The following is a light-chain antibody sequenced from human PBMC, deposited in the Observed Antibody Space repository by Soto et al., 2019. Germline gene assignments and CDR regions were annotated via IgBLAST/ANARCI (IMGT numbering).Light chain of an antibody. J-gene: IGKJ1*01. CDR2: YIS. CDR3: QQYSEWPRT. V-gene: IGKV3D-15*01. Sequence: EIVMTQSPATLSVSPGETASLSCRASQSAGNFLAWYQQKPGQAPRLLIYYISTRATGIPARFSGSGSGTEFTLTINSLQSEDSAVYYCQQYSEWPRTFGQGTKVDIK. CDR1: QSAGNF.